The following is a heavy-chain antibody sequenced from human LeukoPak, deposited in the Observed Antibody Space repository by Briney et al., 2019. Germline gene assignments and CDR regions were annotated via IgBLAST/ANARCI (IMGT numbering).Heavy chain of an antibody. V-gene: IGHV3-7*04. CDR1: RFTFSSYW. J-gene: IGHJ3*02. CDR2: IKQDGSEK. D-gene: IGHD6-25*01. CDR3: ARSLAAGFDI. Sequence: TGGSLRLSCAASRFTFSSYWMSWVRQAPGKGLEWVANIKQDGSEKYYVDSVKGRFTISRDNAKNTLYLQMDSPRAEDTAVYYCARSLAAGFDIWAQGTMVTVSS.